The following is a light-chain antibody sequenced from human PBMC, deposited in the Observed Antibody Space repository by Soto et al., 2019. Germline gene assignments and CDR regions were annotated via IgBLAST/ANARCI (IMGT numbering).Light chain of an antibody. CDR2: KAS. Sequence: DIQMTQSPSPLSASVGDRVSITFRASQRISSWLAWYQQKPGKAPKLLIDKASSLESVAPSRFSGRGSGTEFTLAISSLQPDYVATYYCQQDNTYQYNLGQRTQLEIK. CDR3: QQDNTYQYN. V-gene: IGKV1-5*03. CDR1: QRISSW. J-gene: IGKJ2*01.